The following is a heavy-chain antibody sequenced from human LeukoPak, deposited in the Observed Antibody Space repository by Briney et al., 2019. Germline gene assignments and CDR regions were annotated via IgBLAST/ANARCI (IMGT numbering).Heavy chain of an antibody. CDR1: GGSIRSSYYY. CDR2: IYDSGST. D-gene: IGHD3-22*01. CDR3: ARGGRDSSGYYFRFYWFDP. J-gene: IGHJ5*02. Sequence: SETLSLTCTVSGGSIRSSYYYWGWIRQPPGTGLEWIGSIYDSGSTYYNPSLKSRVTISVDTSKNQFSLKLSSVTAADTAVYYCARGGRDSSGYYFRFYWFDPWGQGTLVTVSS. V-gene: IGHV4-39*07.